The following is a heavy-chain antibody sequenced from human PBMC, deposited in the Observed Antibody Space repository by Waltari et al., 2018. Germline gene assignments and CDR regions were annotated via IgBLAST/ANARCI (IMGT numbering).Heavy chain of an antibody. V-gene: IGHV1-69*08. CDR3: AREGVSTFSYGLGSSPILLGCGMDV. Sequence: VQLVQSGPEVKKPGSSVKVSCKSSGGTFSTHPISWVRQAPGQGLEWMGRIIPMFDTTNYAQKFQGRVTIAADTLTATAYMELSNLTSEDTAFYYGAREGVSTFSYGLGSSPILLGCGMDVWGQGTTVTVSS. CDR2: IIPMFDTT. D-gene: IGHD3-10*01. J-gene: IGHJ6*02. CDR1: GGTFSTHP.